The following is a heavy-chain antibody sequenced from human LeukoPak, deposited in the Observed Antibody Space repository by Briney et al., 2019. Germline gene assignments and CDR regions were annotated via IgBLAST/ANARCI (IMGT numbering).Heavy chain of an antibody. CDR1: GGSFSGYY. Sequence: PSETLSLTCAVYGGSFSGYYWSWIRQPPGKGLEWIGEINHSGSTNYNPSLKSRVTISVDTSKNQFSLKLSSVTAADTAVYYCARDRIPYGSGNIGYFQHWGQGTLVTVSS. J-gene: IGHJ1*01. V-gene: IGHV4-34*01. D-gene: IGHD3-10*01. CDR2: INHSGST. CDR3: ARDRIPYGSGNIGYFQH.